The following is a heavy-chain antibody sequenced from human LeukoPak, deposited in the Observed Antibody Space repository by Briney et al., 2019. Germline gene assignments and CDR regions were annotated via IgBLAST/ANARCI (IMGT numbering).Heavy chain of an antibody. V-gene: IGHV1-46*01. CDR2: INPSGGST. CDR3: ARDHDVSGYTGAFDI. Sequence: ASVKVSCKASGYTFTSYYMHWVRQAPGQGLEWMGIINPSGGSTSYAQKFQGRVTMTRDMSTSTDYMELSSLRSEDTAVYYCARDHDVSGYTGAFDIWGQGTMVTVSS. J-gene: IGHJ3*02. D-gene: IGHD5-12*01. CDR1: GYTFTSYY.